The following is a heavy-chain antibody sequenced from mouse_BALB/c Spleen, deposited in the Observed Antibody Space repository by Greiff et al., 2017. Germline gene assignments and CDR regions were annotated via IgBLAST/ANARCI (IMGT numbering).Heavy chain of an antibody. CDR3: ARTSYYAMDY. CDR1: GFSLTSYG. CDR2: IWGGGST. J-gene: IGHJ4*01. Sequence: VQLVESGPGLVQPSQSLSITCTVSGFSLTSYGVHWVRQSPGKGLEWLGVIWGGGSTDYNSALKSRLSISKDNSKSQVFLKMNSLQTDDTAMYYCARTSYYAMDYWGQGTSVTVSS. V-gene: IGHV2-4-1*01.